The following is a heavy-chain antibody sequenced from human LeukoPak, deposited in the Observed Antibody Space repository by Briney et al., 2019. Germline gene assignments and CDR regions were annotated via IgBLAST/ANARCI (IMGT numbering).Heavy chain of an antibody. CDR2: FYTSGSA. J-gene: IGHJ4*02. CDR3: ARDLGYSASY. CDR1: GGSVNVGIYY. D-gene: IGHD3-22*01. V-gene: IGHV4-61*09. Sequence: PSQTLSLTCTVSGGSVNVGIYYWTWIRQPAGKGLEWIGHFYTSGSAKYNPSLMSRVTISVDTSKNQFSLKLNSVTAADTAVYYCARDLGYSASYWGQGTLVTVSS.